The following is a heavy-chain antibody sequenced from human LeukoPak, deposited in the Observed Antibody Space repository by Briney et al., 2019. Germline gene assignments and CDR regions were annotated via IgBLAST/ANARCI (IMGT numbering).Heavy chain of an antibody. D-gene: IGHD2-15*01. J-gene: IGHJ6*03. CDR2: IYHSGRT. CDR1: GYSISSGYY. Sequence: NPSETLSLTCTVSGYSISSGYYWGWIRQPPGKGLEGIGSIYHSGRTFYNPSLKSRGTISVDTSKNQFSLKLSSVTGADTDVYYCARRAGRVVAASSTTYYYYYYMDVWGKGTTVTVSS. V-gene: IGHV4-38-2*02. CDR3: ARRAGRVVAASSTTYYYYYYMDV.